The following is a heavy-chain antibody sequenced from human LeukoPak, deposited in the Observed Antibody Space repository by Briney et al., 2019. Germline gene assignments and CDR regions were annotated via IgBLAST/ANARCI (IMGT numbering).Heavy chain of an antibody. CDR3: NYDFWSGNDY. CDR2: IYSGGSA. Sequence: PGGSLRLSCAASGFTVSSNYMSWVRQAPGKGLEWVSVIYSGGSAYYADSVKGRFTISRDNSKNTLYLQMNSLRAEDTAVYYCNYDFWSGNDYWGQGTLVTVSS. V-gene: IGHV3-53*01. J-gene: IGHJ4*02. D-gene: IGHD3-3*01. CDR1: GFTVSSNY.